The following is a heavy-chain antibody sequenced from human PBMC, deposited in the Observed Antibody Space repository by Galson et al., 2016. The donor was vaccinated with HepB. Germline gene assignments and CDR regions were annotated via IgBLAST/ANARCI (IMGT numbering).Heavy chain of an antibody. D-gene: IGHD2-2*01. V-gene: IGHV4-4*02. CDR3: ARAAVVPGARMVFDP. J-gene: IGHJ5*02. CDR1: GASINDSTW. Sequence: SETLSLTCTVSGASINDSTWWTWVRQAPGRGLEWIGEIYHTETTNNNPFLSSRFTLSIDKSRNQFSLNLTSATAADTAGYYCARAAVVPGARMVFDPWGQGTLVTVSS. CDR2: IYHTETT.